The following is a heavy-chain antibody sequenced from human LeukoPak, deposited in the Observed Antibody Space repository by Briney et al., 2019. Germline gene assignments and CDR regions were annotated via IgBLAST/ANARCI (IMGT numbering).Heavy chain of an antibody. J-gene: IGHJ4*02. CDR3: ARHKMGTTRLYYFDY. CDR2: ISYSGTT. CDR1: GGFISSYY. D-gene: IGHD1-26*01. V-gene: IGHV4-39*01. Sequence: SETLSLTCTVSGGFISSYYWGWIRQPPGKGLEWIGTISYSGTTYYNPSLESRVTISVDTSRNQFSLKLTSVTAADAAVYYCARHKMGTTRLYYFDYWGQGTLVTVSS.